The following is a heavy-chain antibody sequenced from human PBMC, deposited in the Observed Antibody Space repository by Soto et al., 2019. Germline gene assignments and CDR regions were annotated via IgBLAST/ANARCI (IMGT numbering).Heavy chain of an antibody. D-gene: IGHD3-16*01. V-gene: IGHV4-39*01. Sequence: QLQLQESGPGLVKPSETLSLTCTVSGDSISSSSYYWGWIRQPPGKGLEWIGSNYYSGSTYYNASHKGRVPISVDTSKNQVSLELSSVAAADTAVYCCARQSYAIGTMARRPNFFDYWGQGTLVTVSS. CDR2: NYYSGST. J-gene: IGHJ4*02. CDR1: GDSISSSSYY. CDR3: ARQSYAIGTMARRPNFFDY.